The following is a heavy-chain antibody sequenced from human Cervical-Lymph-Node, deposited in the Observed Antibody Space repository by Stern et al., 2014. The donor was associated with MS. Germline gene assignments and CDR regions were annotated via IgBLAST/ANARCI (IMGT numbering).Heavy chain of an antibody. D-gene: IGHD5-12*01. CDR3: ARMRLRFLDY. V-gene: IGHV4-34*01. Sequence: QVQLQQWGAGLLKPSETLSLTCAVYGGSFSGYYWSWIRQPPGKGLEWIGEINHSGSTNYNPSLKSRVPISVDTSKNQFSLKLSSVTAADTAVYYCARMRLRFLDYWGQGTLVTVSS. CDR1: GGSFSGYY. CDR2: INHSGST. J-gene: IGHJ4*02.